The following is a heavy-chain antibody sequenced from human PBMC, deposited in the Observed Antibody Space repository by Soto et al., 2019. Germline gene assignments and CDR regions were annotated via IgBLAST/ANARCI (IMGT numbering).Heavy chain of an antibody. CDR3: AREGCSSTSCCLPYYFSGMYV. Sequence: QVQLQESGPGLVKPSETLSLTCTVSGGSISSYYWSWIRQPPGKGLEWIGYIYYSGSTNYNPSLRRRGTICVATSKNQFALKLSSVTAADTAVDYCAREGCSSTSCCLPYYFSGMYVWGQVTTVIFS. V-gene: IGHV4-59*01. D-gene: IGHD2-2*01. J-gene: IGHJ6*02. CDR1: GGSISSYY. CDR2: IYYSGST.